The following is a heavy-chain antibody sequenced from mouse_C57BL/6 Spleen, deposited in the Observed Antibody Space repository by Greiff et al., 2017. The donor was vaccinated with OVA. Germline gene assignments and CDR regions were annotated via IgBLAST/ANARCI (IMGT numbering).Heavy chain of an antibody. CDR1: GYTFTSYW. V-gene: IGHV1-55*01. D-gene: IGHD2-3*01. CDR2: IYPGSGST. CDR3: ARAGNDGYYGRGAMDY. J-gene: IGHJ4*01. Sequence: VQLQQSGAELVKPGASVKMSCKASGYTFTSYWITWVKQRPGQGLEWIGDIYPGSGSTNYNEKFKSKATLTVDTSSSTAYMQLSSLTSEDSAVYYCARAGNDGYYGRGAMDYWGQGTSVTVSS.